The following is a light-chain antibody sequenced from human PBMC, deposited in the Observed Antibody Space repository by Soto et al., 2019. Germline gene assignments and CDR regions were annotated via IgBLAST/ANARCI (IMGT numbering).Light chain of an antibody. Sequence: EIVLTHSPATLALSPGERAALSSSASQSVSSYLAWYQQKPGQAPRLLIYDASNRATGISARFSGSGSGTDFTLTISSLEPEDFAVYYCQQRSKWPPEVTFGQGTRLEIK. CDR3: QQRSKWPPEVT. CDR2: DAS. V-gene: IGKV3-11*01. CDR1: QSVSSY. J-gene: IGKJ5*01.